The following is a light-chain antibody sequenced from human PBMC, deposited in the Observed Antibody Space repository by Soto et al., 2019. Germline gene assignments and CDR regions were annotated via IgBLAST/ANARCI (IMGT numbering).Light chain of an antibody. V-gene: IGKV3-15*01. CDR2: GAS. CDR1: LNVNPN. J-gene: IGKJ2*01. CDR3: QQCNAWPYT. Sequence: EIIMRQSPATLSVSPGERATLSCRASLNVNPNVAWYQQKPGQAPRLLIYGASARATGIPGRFSGSGSGTEFTLTISSLQSEDFAVYYCQQCNAWPYTFGQGTKLYIK.